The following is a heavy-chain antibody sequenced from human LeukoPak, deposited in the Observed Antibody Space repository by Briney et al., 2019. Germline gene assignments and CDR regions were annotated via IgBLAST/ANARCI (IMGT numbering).Heavy chain of an antibody. CDR3: AKDSSISWFGGDSQ. CDR1: GFTFSDYY. V-gene: IGHV3-11*04. D-gene: IGHD3-10*01. J-gene: IGHJ4*02. CDR2: ISSSGSTI. Sequence: PGGSLRLSCAASGFTFSDYYMSWIRQAPGKGLEWVSYISSSGSTIYYADSVKGRFTISRDNAKNSLYLQMNSLRTEDTAVYYCAKDSSISWFGGDSQWGQGTLVTVSS.